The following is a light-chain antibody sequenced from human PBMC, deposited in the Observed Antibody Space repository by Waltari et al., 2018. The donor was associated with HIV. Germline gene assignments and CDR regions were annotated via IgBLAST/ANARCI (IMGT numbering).Light chain of an antibody. CDR2: DSS. CDR1: TPRNYY. V-gene: IGLV3-19*01. CDR3: TSPGSSGTSYV. J-gene: IGLJ1*01. Sequence: SSDLTQDPAVSVALGETVRITCPGDTPRNYYAVWYQQKPEKAPILVIYDSSSRPSGIPELSAGATSGTTASLTITGAQEEDEADYYCTSPGSSGTSYVFGPGTYVTVL.